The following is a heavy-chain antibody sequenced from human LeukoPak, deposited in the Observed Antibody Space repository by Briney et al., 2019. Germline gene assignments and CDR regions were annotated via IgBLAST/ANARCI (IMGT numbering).Heavy chain of an antibody. CDR3: ARGRAAAAGTWFDP. D-gene: IGHD6-13*01. CDR2: INHSGST. CDR1: GGSFSGYY. J-gene: IGHJ5*02. V-gene: IGHV4-34*01. Sequence: PSETLSLTCAVYGGSFSGYYWSWIRQPPGKGLEWIGDINHSGSTNYNPSLKSRVTISVDTSKNQFSLKLSSVTAADTAVYYCARGRAAAAGTWFDPWGQGTLVTVSS.